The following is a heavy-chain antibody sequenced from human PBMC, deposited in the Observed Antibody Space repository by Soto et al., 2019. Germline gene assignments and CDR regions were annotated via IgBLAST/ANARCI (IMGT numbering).Heavy chain of an antibody. D-gene: IGHD6-19*01. V-gene: IGHV3-21*01. CDR2: ISSSSSYI. CDR3: ARDLDAVAGPPNWFDP. CDR1: GFTFSSYS. J-gene: IGHJ5*02. Sequence: GGSLRLSCAASGFTFSSYSMNWVRQAPGKGLEWVSSISSSSSYIYYADSVKGRFTISRDNAKNSLYLQMNSLRAEDTAVYYCARDLDAVAGPPNWFDPWGQGTLVTVSS.